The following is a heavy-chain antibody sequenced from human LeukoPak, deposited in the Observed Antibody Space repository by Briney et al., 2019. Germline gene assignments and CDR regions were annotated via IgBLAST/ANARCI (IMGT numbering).Heavy chain of an antibody. CDR2: IYPSGST. Sequence: PSETLSLTCTVSAYSISSGYYWGWIRQPPGKGLECIGTIYPSGSTYYNPSLKSRVTISVDTSKNQFSLKLSSVTAADTAVYYCARYVVVAASFAFDIWGQGTMVTVSS. D-gene: IGHD2-15*01. V-gene: IGHV4-38-2*02. J-gene: IGHJ3*02. CDR3: ARYVVVAASFAFDI. CDR1: AYSISSGYY.